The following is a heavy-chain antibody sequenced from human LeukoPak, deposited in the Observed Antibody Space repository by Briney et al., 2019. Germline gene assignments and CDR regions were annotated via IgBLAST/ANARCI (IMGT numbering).Heavy chain of an antibody. D-gene: IGHD5-24*01. J-gene: IGHJ4*02. Sequence: SETLSLTCTVSGGSISSGGYYWSWIRQHPGKGLEWIGYIYYGGSAYYNPSLKSRVTISVATSQNQFSLDLSSVTAADTAVYYCARGNGYSCDYWGRGTLVTVSS. CDR3: ARGNGYSCDY. CDR1: GGSISSGGYY. V-gene: IGHV4-31*03. CDR2: IYYGGSA.